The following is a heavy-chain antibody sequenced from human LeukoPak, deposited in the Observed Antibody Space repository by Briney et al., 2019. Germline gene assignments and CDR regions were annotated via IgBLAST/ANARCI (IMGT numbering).Heavy chain of an antibody. V-gene: IGHV4-61*02. J-gene: IGHJ4*01. CDR3: AREADKYDSSGYYDLDY. D-gene: IGHD3-22*01. CDR1: GGSISSGGYY. CDR2: IYTSGST. Sequence: SQTLSLTCTVSGGSISSGGYYWSCIRQPAGKELEWIGRIYTSGSTNYNPSLKSRVTISVDTSKNQFSLKLSSVTAADTAVYYCAREADKYDSSGYYDLDYWGNGTLVTVSS.